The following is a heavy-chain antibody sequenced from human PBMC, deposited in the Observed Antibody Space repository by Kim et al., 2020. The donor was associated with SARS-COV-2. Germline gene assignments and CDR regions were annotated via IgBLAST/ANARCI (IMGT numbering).Heavy chain of an antibody. CDR3: VRAWGY. CDR1: GFILSSYW. V-gene: IGHV3-74*01. D-gene: IGHD2-15*01. Sequence: GGSLRLSCAASGFILSSYWMYWVRQVPGKGLVWVARINSDGITNYADSVKGRFNISRENAKNTMYLQMDSLRAEDTSVYYCVRAWGYWGRGPLVTVSS. J-gene: IGHJ4*02. CDR2: INSDGIT.